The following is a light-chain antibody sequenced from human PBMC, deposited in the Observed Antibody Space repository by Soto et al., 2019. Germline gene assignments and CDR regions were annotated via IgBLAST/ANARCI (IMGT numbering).Light chain of an antibody. V-gene: IGKV1-33*01. CDR3: QQCRDVPLT. Sequence: DIQMTQSPSSLSVSVGDRVTVTCQASQDVGNCLNWYQQKAGRAPKFLMQDASNLETGVPSRFSGSGSGKYFSFTITSLQPEDVATYYCQQCRDVPLTFGGGTKVDIK. CDR2: DAS. J-gene: IGKJ4*01. CDR1: QDVGNC.